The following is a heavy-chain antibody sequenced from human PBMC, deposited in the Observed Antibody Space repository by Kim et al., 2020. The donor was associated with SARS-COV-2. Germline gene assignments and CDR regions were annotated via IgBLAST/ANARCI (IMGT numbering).Heavy chain of an antibody. CDR1: GFTFSSYG. CDR3: AKEGYDFWSGRILDY. CDR2: IWYDGSNK. D-gene: IGHD3-3*01. Sequence: GGSLRLSCAASGFTFSSYGMHWVRQAPGKGLEWVAVIWYDGSNKYYADSVKGRFTISRDNSKNTLYLQMNSLRAEDTAVYYCAKEGYDFWSGRILDYWGQGTLVTVSS. V-gene: IGHV3-33*06. J-gene: IGHJ4*02.